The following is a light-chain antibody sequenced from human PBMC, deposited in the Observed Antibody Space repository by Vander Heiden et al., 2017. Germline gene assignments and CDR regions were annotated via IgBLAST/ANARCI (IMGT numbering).Light chain of an antibody. CDR3: QQNNSYSRT. V-gene: IGKV1-5*03. J-gene: IGKJ1*01. CDR2: KAS. CDR1: QSISSW. Sequence: DIQWDQSPSTLSASVGDRVTITCRASQSISSWLAWYQQKPGKAPKLLIYKASSLESGVPSRFSGSGSGTEFTLTISSLQPDDFATYYCQQNNSYSRTFGQGTKVEIK.